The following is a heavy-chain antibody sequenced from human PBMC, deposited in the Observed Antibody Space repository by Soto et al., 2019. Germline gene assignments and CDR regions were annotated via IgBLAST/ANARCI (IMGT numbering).Heavy chain of an antibody. Sequence: PGESLKISCKGSGYSFTSYWIGWVRQMPGKGLEWMGIIYPGDSDTRYSPSFQGQVTISADKSISTAYLQWSSLKASDTAMYYCARSKYGDYEGYYYYMDVWGKGTTVTVSS. V-gene: IGHV5-51*01. D-gene: IGHD4-17*01. J-gene: IGHJ6*03. CDR1: GYSFTSYW. CDR3: ARSKYGDYEGYYYYMDV. CDR2: IYPGDSDT.